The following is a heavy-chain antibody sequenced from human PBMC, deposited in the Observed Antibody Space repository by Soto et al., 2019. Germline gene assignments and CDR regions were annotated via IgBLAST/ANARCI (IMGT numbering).Heavy chain of an antibody. D-gene: IGHD3-16*01. CDR2: MYYNGNI. V-gene: IGHV4-59*01. J-gene: IGHJ5*02. CDR1: GGSISNYY. CDR3: ASGGNWFDP. Sequence: SETLSLTCNVSGGSISNYYWAWVRQSPEKGLEWIGYMYYNGNINYNPSLKSRVTISIDTSKNQFSLTLKSVTAADTAVYYCASGGNWFDPWGQGVLVTVSS.